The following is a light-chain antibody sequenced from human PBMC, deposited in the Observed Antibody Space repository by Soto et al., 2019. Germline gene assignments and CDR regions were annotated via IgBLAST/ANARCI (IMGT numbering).Light chain of an antibody. V-gene: IGLV7-43*01. Sequence: QAVVTQEPSLTVSPGGTVTLTCASSTGAVTSGYYPNWFQQKPGQAPRALIYSTSNKQSWTPARFSGSRLGGKAALTLSGVQPEDEAEYYCLLYYAAAPVFGGGTKLTVL. CDR3: LLYYAAAPV. J-gene: IGLJ3*02. CDR1: TGAVTSGYY. CDR2: STS.